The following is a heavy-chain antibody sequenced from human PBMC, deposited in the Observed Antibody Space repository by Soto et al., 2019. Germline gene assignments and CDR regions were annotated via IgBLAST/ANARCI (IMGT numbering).Heavy chain of an antibody. J-gene: IGHJ6*02. Sequence: ASVKVSCKASGGTFSSYAISWVRQAPGQGLDWMGGIIPIFGTANYAQKFQGRVTITADESTSTAYMELSSLRSEDTAVYYCARGRSIFGVVIIGYYGMDVWGQGTTVTVSS. V-gene: IGHV1-69*13. CDR2: IIPIFGTA. CDR3: ARGRSIFGVVIIGYYGMDV. CDR1: GGTFSSYA. D-gene: IGHD3-3*01.